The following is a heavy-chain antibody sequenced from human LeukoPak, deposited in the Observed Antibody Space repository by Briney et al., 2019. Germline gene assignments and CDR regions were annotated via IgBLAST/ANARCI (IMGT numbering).Heavy chain of an antibody. CDR2: IYTSGST. CDR3: AREADCTNGVCYTHAFDI. J-gene: IGHJ3*02. CDR1: GGSISSGSYY. Sequence: SETLSLTCTVSGGSISSGSYYWSWIRQPAGKGLEWIGRIYTSGSTNYNPSLKSRVTISVDTSKNQFSLTLSSVTAADTAVYYCAREADCTNGVCYTHAFDIWGQGTMVTVSS. D-gene: IGHD2-8*01. V-gene: IGHV4-61*02.